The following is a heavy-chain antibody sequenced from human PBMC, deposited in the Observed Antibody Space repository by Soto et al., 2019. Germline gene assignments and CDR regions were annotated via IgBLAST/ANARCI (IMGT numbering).Heavy chain of an antibody. D-gene: IGHD3-22*01. V-gene: IGHV1-18*01. Sequence: GESLKISCKASGYTFTSYGISWVRQAPGQGLEWMGWISAYNGNTNYAQKLHGRVTMTTDTSTSTAYLELRSLRSDATAVFSCARANYFDSSVYRFAPWGQGPLVTVSS. CDR2: ISAYNGNT. CDR3: ARANYFDSSVYRFAP. J-gene: IGHJ5*02. CDR1: GYTFTSYG.